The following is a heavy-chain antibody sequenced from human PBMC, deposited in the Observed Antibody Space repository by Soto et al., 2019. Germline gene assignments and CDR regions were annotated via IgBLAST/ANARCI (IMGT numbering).Heavy chain of an antibody. Sequence: EAQLVESGGGLVQPGRSLRLSCAASGFTFDDYTMHWVRQGPGKGLEWVXGISWNRGTIVYGDSVKGRFPISRDNAKKSLYRQMNSLSAGDTALYYCAKERQRCXXASCXXXATGGADVWGQGTMVTVSS. D-gene: IGHD2-2*01. J-gene: IGHJ6*02. V-gene: IGHV3-9*01. CDR1: GFTFDDYT. CDR2: ISWNRGTI. CDR3: AKERQRCXXASCXXXATGGADV.